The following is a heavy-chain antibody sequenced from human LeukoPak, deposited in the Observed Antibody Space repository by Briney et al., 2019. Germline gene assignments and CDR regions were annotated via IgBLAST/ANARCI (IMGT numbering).Heavy chain of an antibody. CDR2: INPHSGGT. Sequence: ASVKVSCKASGYTFTGYYIHWVQQAPGQGLEWMGWINPHSGGTNYAQKFQARVTMTRDTSINTAYMELSRLRSDDTAVYYCARVPFGGYDIDYWGQGTLVTVSS. J-gene: IGHJ4*02. CDR1: GYTFTGYY. CDR3: ARVPFGGYDIDY. V-gene: IGHV1-2*02. D-gene: IGHD5-12*01.